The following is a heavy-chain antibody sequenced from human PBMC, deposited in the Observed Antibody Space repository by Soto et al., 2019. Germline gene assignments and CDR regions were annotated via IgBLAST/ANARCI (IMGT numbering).Heavy chain of an antibody. CDR1: GDSVSTNSAT. J-gene: IGHJ4*02. D-gene: IGHD5-18*01. CDR3: ARGKYSAFDY. CDR2: TGYTSKWYN. V-gene: IGHV6-1*01. Sequence: SQTLSLTCDISGDSVSTNSATWNWIRQSPSGGLEWLGRTGYTSKWYNDYAVSVRSRITINPDTSKNQFSLQLNSVTLDDTAVYYCARGKYSAFDYWGQGTLVTVSS.